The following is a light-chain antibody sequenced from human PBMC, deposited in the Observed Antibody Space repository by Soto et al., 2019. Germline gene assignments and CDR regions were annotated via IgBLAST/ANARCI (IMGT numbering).Light chain of an antibody. CDR2: DAS. CDR3: QQYNPIYT. J-gene: IGKJ5*01. CDR1: QRVRSL. V-gene: IGKV1-5*01. Sequence: DIQMTQSPSTLSASLGDRVTITCRASQRVRSLLAWYQQKPGEAPKLLSYDASELGRGVPSRFSGSGSGTEFALTISNLQPEDFGTYCCQQYNPIYTFGQGTRLEIK.